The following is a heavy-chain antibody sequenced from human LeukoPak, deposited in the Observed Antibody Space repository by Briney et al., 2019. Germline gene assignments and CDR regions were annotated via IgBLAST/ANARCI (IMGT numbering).Heavy chain of an antibody. Sequence: SVKVSCKASGGTFSSYAISWVRQAPGQGLEWMGRIIPIFGAANYAQKFQGRVTMTRDTSISTAYMELSRLRSDDTAVYYCARGGRYCSSTSCYGLYYYYMDVWGKGTTVTVSS. J-gene: IGHJ6*03. CDR1: GGTFSSYA. CDR2: IIPIFGAA. V-gene: IGHV1-69*05. CDR3: ARGGRYCSSTSCYGLYYYYMDV. D-gene: IGHD2-2*01.